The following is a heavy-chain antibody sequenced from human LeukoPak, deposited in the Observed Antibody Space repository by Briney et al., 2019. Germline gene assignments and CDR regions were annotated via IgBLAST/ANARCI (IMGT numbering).Heavy chain of an antibody. D-gene: IGHD3-22*01. V-gene: IGHV4-39*07. J-gene: IGHJ6*03. CDR2: INHSGST. CDR3: AREYDSSGYYYDYYYMDV. Sequence: SETLSLTCTVSGGSISSSSYYWGWIRQPPGKGLEWIGEINHSGSTNYNPSLKSRVTISVDTSKNQFSLKLSSVTAADTAVYYCAREYDSSGYYYDYYYMDVWGKGTTVTVSS. CDR1: GGSISSSSYY.